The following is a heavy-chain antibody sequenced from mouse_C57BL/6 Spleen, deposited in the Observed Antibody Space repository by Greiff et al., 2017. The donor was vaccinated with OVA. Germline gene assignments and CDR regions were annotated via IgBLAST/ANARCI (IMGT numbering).Heavy chain of an antibody. D-gene: IGHD4-1*01. J-gene: IGHJ2*01. V-gene: IGHV5-4*01. Sequence: VQLKESGGGLVKPGGSLKLSCAASGFTFSSYAMSWVRQTPEKRLEWVATISDGGSYTYYPDNVKGRFTISRDNAKNNLYLQMSHLKSEDTAMYYCARAENWEWDYWGQGTTLTVSS. CDR3: ARAENWEWDY. CDR2: ISDGGSYT. CDR1: GFTFSSYA.